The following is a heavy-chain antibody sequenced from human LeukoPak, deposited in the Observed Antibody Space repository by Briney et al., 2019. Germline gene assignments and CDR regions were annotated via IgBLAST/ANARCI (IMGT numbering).Heavy chain of an antibody. J-gene: IGHJ4*02. Sequence: GGSLRLSCAASGFTFSSYWMSWVRQAPGKGREWVANIKQDGSEKYYVDSVKGRFTISRDNAKNSLYLQMNSLRAEDTAVYYCARDKGSELRYRAFDYWGQGTLVTVSS. V-gene: IGHV3-7*01. CDR2: IKQDGSEK. D-gene: IGHD3-9*01. CDR3: ARDKGSELRYRAFDY. CDR1: GFTFSSYW.